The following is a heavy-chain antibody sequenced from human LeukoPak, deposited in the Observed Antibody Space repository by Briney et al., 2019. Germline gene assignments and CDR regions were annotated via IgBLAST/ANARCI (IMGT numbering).Heavy chain of an antibody. CDR2: MKLNSGNT. CDR3: ARERGLSLYDPRSGYRCHP. V-gene: IGHV1-8*03. J-gene: IGHJ5*02. CDR1: GYTFTSYD. Sequence: ASVTVSCNPSGYTFTSYDINWVRLAPAQGHEWMGWMKLNSGNTGYAQKFQGRVTITRNTTISKAYMELSSLRSEDTAVDYFARERGLSLYDPRSGYRCHPGGQGTLHTVSS. D-gene: IGHD3-3*01.